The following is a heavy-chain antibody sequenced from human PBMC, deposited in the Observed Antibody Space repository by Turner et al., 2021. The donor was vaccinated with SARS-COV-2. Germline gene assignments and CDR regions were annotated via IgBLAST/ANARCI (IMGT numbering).Heavy chain of an antibody. V-gene: IGHV4-39*01. Sequence: QLQLQESGPGLVKPSETLSLTCTVSSGSISSSAYYWGWIRQPPGKGLEWIGSFFYSGSTYYSPSLKSRITISVDTSKNQFSLNLSYVTAADTAVYYGARQVSILGRWLAPFDSWGQGTLVTVSS. J-gene: IGHJ4*02. CDR3: ARQVSILGRWLAPFDS. D-gene: IGHD6-19*01. CDR1: SGSISSSAYY. CDR2: FFYSGST.